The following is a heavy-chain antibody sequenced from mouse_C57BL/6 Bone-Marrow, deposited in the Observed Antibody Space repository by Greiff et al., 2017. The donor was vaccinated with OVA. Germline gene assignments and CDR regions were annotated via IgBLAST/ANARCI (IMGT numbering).Heavy chain of an antibody. CDR3: ARHEENYDYDVGSY. Sequence: EVQRVESGGDLVKPGGSLKLSCAASGFTFSSYGMSWVRQTPDKRLEWVATISSGGSYTYYPDSVKGRFTISRDNAKNTLYLQMSSLKSEDTAMYYCARHEENYDYDVGSYWGQGTLVTVSA. CDR2: ISSGGSYT. J-gene: IGHJ3*01. CDR1: GFTFSSYG. D-gene: IGHD2-4*01. V-gene: IGHV5-6*01.